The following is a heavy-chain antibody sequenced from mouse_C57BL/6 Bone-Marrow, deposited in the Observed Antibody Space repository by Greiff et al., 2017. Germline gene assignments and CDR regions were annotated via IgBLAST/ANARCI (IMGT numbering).Heavy chain of an antibody. CDR1: GYTFTSYW. D-gene: IGHD1-1*01. Sequence: QVQLQQPGAELVKPGASVKMSCKASGYTFTSYWITWVKQRPGQGLEWIGDIYPGSGSTNYNEKFKSKATLTVDTSSSTAYRQLSGLTSEDSAVYYCVRTGRDYAMDYWGQGTSVTVSS. CDR2: IYPGSGST. CDR3: VRTGRDYAMDY. V-gene: IGHV1-55*01. J-gene: IGHJ4*01.